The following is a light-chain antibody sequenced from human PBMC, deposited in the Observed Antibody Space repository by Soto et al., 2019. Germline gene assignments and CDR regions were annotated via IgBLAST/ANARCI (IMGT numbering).Light chain of an antibody. J-gene: IGKJ1*01. CDR1: QSVSSY. Sequence: EIVLTQSPATLSLSPGARATLSCRPSQSVSSYLTWYQQQPGQSPRLLIYDASIGTTGILARCSGSGSGTDFTLTISSLEPEDFAVYYCQQRSNWPRTFGQGTKVDI. V-gene: IGKV3-11*01. CDR2: DAS. CDR3: QQRSNWPRT.